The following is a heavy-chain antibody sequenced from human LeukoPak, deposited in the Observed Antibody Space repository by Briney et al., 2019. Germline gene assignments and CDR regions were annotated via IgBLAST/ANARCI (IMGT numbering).Heavy chain of an antibody. D-gene: IGHD1-26*01. CDR3: ARAWGPLTLYYFDY. J-gene: IGHJ4*02. V-gene: IGHV3-7*01. Sequence: AGGSLRLSCAASGFTFSSYWMSRVRQAPGKGLEWVANIKQDGSEKYYVDSVKGRFTISRDNAKNSLYLQMNSLRAEDTAVYYCARAWGPLTLYYFDYWGQGTLVTVSS. CDR2: IKQDGSEK. CDR1: GFTFSSYW.